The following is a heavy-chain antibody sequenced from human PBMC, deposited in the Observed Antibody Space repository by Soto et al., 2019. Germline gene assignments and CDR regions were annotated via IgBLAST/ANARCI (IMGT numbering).Heavy chain of an antibody. J-gene: IGHJ6*02. D-gene: IGHD4-4*01. CDR1: GGSLGSYY. CDR3: ARDGDGRMTTNPYYYNGMDV. V-gene: IGHV4-59*01. CDR2: VFYTGRA. Sequence: QVQLQESGPGLVEASETLSLTCTVSGGSLGSYYWSWIRQPPGTVLEWLGYVFYTGRANYNASLTSRVSISLDTSNYQFSLKLSSVTAADTAFYYCARDGDGRMTTNPYYYNGMDVWGPGTTVTGSS.